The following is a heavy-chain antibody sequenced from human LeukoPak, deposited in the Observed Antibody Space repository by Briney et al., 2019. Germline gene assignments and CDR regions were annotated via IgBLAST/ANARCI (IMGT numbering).Heavy chain of an antibody. Sequence: PGGSLRLSCAASGFTFSSYAMHWVRQAPGKGLEWVAVISYDGSNKYYADSVKGRFTISRDNSKNTLYLQMNSLRAEDTAVYYCARASLTGNRFDPWGQGTLVTVSS. J-gene: IGHJ5*02. CDR3: ARASLTGNRFDP. CDR1: GFTFSSYA. CDR2: ISYDGSNK. V-gene: IGHV3-30-3*01.